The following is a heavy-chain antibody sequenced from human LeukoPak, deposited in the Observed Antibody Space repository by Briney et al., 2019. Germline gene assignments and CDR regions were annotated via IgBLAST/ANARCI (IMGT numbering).Heavy chain of an antibody. D-gene: IGHD2-15*01. CDR1: GFTFDDYT. J-gene: IGHJ4*02. V-gene: IGHV3-43*01. Sequence: PGGFLRLSCAASGFTFDDYTMHWVRQAPGKGLEWVSLISWDGGSTYYADSVKGRFTISRDNSKNSLYLQMNSLRTEDTALYYCAKDGGYADFDYWGQGTLVTVSS. CDR2: ISWDGGST. CDR3: AKDGGYADFDY.